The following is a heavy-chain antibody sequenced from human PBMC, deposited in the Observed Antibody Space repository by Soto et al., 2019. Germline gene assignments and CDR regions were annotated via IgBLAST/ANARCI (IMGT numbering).Heavy chain of an antibody. CDR2: IWYDGSNQ. CDR1: GFTFSTYG. V-gene: IGHV3-33*01. Sequence: GGSLRLSCAPSGFTFSTYGMHWVRQAPGKGLEWVAVIWYDGSNQYYADSVKGRFTISRDNSKNVLYLQMNSLRAEDTAVHYCASDLGAFNYGSAYFDYWGQGTPVTVSS. J-gene: IGHJ4*02. D-gene: IGHD3-10*01. CDR3: ASDLGAFNYGSAYFDY.